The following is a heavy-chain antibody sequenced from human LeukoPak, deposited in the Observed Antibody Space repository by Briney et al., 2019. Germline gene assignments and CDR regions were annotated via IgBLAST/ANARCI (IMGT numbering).Heavy chain of an antibody. J-gene: IGHJ6*02. D-gene: IGHD3-10*01. V-gene: IGHV1-2*02. CDR1: GYTFTGYY. CDR3: ARDYVLLWFGELLTRYYYYGMDV. Sequence: ASVTVSFTSSGYTFTGYYLHWVRQAPGQGLEWMGLINPNSGGTNYAQKFQGRVTMTRDTSISTAYMELSRLRSDDTAVYYCARDYVLLWFGELLTRYYYYGMDVWGQGTTVTVSS. CDR2: INPNSGGT.